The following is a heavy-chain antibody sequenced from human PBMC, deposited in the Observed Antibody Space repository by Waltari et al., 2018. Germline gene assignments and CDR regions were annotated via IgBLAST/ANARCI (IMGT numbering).Heavy chain of an antibody. V-gene: IGHV6-1*01. J-gene: IGHJ4*02. D-gene: IGHD6-13*01. CDR2: TYYRSKWSN. CDR1: GDSVSVNSAAA. CDR3: ARGSSSSFDS. Sequence: QVQLQQSGPGLVKPSQTLSLTCAVSGDSVSVNSAAAWNWIRQSPSRGLEWLGRTYYRSKWSNEYAVAGRSRITSNPDTSKNQFSLHLNSVTPEDTAVYYCARGSSSSFDSWGQGILVTVSS.